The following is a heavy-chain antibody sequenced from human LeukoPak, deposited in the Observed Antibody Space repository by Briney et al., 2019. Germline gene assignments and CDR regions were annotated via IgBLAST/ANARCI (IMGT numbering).Heavy chain of an antibody. CDR1: GGSISSSSYY. D-gene: IGHD2-15*01. CDR3: ASHYLVAARPYFDY. V-gene: IGHV4-39*07. CDR2: IYYSGST. Sequence: SETLSLTCTVSGGSISSSSYYWGWIRQPPGKGLEWIGSIYYSGSTYYNPSLKSRVTISVDTSKNQFSLKLSSVTAADTAMYYCASHYLVAARPYFDYWGQGTLVTVSS. J-gene: IGHJ4*02.